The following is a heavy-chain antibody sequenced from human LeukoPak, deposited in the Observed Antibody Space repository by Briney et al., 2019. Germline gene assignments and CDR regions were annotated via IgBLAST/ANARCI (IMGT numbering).Heavy chain of an antibody. V-gene: IGHV1-18*01. CDR3: ARDFVVRGVIIRTQLPGAHDY. CDR2: ISAYNGNT. Sequence: GASVKVSCKASGYTFTSYGISWVRQAPGQGLEWMGWISAYNGNTNYAQKLQGRVTMTTDTSTSTAYMELRSLRSDDTAVYYCARDFVVRGVIIRTQLPGAHDYWGQGTLVTVSS. D-gene: IGHD3-10*01. CDR1: GYTFTSYG. J-gene: IGHJ4*02.